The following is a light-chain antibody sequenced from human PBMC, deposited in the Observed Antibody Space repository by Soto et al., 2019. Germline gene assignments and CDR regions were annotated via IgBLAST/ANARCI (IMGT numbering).Light chain of an antibody. CDR3: QXYNNWPPLT. V-gene: IGKV3-15*01. CDR1: QSVSSN. J-gene: IGKJ4*01. CDR2: GAS. Sequence: EIVMTQSPATLSVSPGERATLSCRASQSVSSNLAWYQQKPGQAPRLLIYGASTMATGIPPKFSGSGSGTXXXXXXXXXQSEDXAXXYCQXYNNWPPLTFGGGTKVQIK.